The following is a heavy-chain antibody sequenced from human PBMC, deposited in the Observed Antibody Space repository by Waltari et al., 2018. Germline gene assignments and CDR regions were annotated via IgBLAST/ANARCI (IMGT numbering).Heavy chain of an antibody. Sequence: QVQLVQSGAEVKKPGASVKVSCKASGYTFTGYYMPWVRQAPGQGLEWMGWINPNSGGTNYAQKFQGRVTMTRDTSISTAYMELSRLRSDDTAVYYCARDPGGRFPAGSTDQPPWGQGTLVTVSS. CDR3: ARDPGGRFPAGSTDQPP. CDR1: GYTFTGYY. V-gene: IGHV1-2*02. D-gene: IGHD2-2*01. CDR2: INPNSGGT. J-gene: IGHJ5*02.